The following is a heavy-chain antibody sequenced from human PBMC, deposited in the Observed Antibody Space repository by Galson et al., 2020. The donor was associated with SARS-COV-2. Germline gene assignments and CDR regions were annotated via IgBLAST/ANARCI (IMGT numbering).Heavy chain of an antibody. CDR2: IKSKSDGATT. CDR1: GFTFSNAW. J-gene: IGHJ3*02. V-gene: IGHV3-15*01. CDR3: TIDIWFFPGADAFDI. Sequence: GGSLRLSCAASGFTFSNAWMSWVRQAPGKGLEWVGRIKSKSDGATTDYAAPVKGRFTISRDDSRNTLYLQMSSLKTEDTAVYYCTIDIWFFPGADAFDIWGQGTMVTVSS. D-gene: IGHD1-26*01.